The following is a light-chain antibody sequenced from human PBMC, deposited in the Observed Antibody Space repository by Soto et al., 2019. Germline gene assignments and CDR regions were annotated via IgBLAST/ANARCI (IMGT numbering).Light chain of an antibody. CDR2: EVG. V-gene: IGLV2-14*01. Sequence: QSALTQPASVSGSPGQSITISCTGTSSDVGGYNYVSWYQQHPGKAPKLIIYEVGYRPSGVSSRFSGSKSGNTASLTISGLQAEDEADYYCNSFTSNPWRPFVFGTGTKVTVL. CDR1: SSDVGGYNY. CDR3: NSFTSNPWRPFV. J-gene: IGLJ1*01.